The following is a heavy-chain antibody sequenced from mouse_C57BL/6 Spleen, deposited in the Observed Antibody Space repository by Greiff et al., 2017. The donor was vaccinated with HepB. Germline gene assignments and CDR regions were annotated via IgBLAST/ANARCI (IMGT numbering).Heavy chain of an antibody. CDR3: ARHGDYYGSIFDY. CDR1: GFTFSSYG. CDR2: ISSGGSYT. J-gene: IGHJ2*01. V-gene: IGHV5-6*01. D-gene: IGHD1-1*01. Sequence: DVQLVESGGDLVKPGGSLKLSCAASGFTFSSYGMSWVRQTPDKRLEWVATISSGGSYTYYPDSVKGRFTISRDNAKNTLYLQMSSLKSEDTAMYYCARHGDYYGSIFDYWGQGTTRTVSS.